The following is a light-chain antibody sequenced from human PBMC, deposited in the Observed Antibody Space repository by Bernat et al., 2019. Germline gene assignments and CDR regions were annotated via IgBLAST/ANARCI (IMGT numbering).Light chain of an antibody. CDR1: QSISDW. Sequence: DIQMTQSPSTLSASVGDRVTITCRASQSISDWLAWYQQKPGKAPKLLIYKASSLESGVPSRFSGSGSATEFTLTISSLQPDDSAMYYCQQYKNYITFVQGTRLEIK. V-gene: IGKV1-5*03. CDR3: QQYKNYIT. CDR2: KAS. J-gene: IGKJ5*01.